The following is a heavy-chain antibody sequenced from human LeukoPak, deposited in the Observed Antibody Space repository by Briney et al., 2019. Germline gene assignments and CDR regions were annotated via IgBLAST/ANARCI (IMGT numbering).Heavy chain of an antibody. CDR2: IYYSGST. CDR3: ARQYYYDSHMDV. CDR1: GGSISSYY. J-gene: IGHJ6*02. V-gene: IGHV4-59*08. Sequence: SETLSLTCTVSGGSISSYYWSWIRQPPGQGLEWIGNIYYSGSTNSNPSLKSRVTISVDTSKNQFSLKLSSVTAADTAVYYCARQYYYDSHMDVGGEGTTVTVS.